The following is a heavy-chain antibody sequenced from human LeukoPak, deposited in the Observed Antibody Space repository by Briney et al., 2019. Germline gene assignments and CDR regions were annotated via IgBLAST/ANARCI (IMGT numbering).Heavy chain of an antibody. Sequence: PSGTLSLTCAVSGGSISSSNWWSWVRQPPGKGLEWIGEIYHSGSTNYNPSLKSRVTISVDKSKNQLSLKLSSVTAADTAVYYCARRNYYGSGSYNYFDYWGQGTLVTVSS. CDR2: IYHSGST. J-gene: IGHJ4*02. CDR1: GGSISSSNW. CDR3: ARRNYYGSGSYNYFDY. D-gene: IGHD3-10*01. V-gene: IGHV4-4*02.